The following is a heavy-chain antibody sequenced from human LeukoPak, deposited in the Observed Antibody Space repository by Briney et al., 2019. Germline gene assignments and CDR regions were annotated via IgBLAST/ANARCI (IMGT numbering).Heavy chain of an antibody. CDR2: ISGSGGST. Sequence: GGSLRLSRAASGFTFSSYARSWVRQAPGKGLEWVSAISGSGGSTYYADSVKGRFTISRDNSKNTLYLQMNSLRAEDTAVYYCAKDRALLWFGELSYFDYWGQGTLVTVSS. D-gene: IGHD3-10*01. CDR1: GFTFSSYA. CDR3: AKDRALLWFGELSYFDY. V-gene: IGHV3-23*01. J-gene: IGHJ4*02.